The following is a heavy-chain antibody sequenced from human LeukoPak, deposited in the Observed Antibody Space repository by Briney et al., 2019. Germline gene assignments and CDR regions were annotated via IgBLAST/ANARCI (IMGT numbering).Heavy chain of an antibody. CDR1: GFIFSNHW. CDR3: TKAFGPGSSQGVRWFDP. CDR2: IKQDGSEK. V-gene: IGHV3-7*03. Sequence: PGGSLRLSRAGSGFIFSNHWMSWVRQAPGRGLEWVASIKQDGSEKSYVDSVKGRFTISRDNAKNSLYLQMNSLRAEDTAVYYCTKAFGPGSSQGVRWFDPWGQGTLVTVSS. J-gene: IGHJ5*02. D-gene: IGHD3/OR15-3a*01.